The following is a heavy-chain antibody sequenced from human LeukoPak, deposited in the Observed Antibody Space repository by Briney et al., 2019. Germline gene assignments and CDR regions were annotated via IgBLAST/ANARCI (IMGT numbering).Heavy chain of an antibody. Sequence: GGSLRLSCAASGFTFSSYAMTWVRQAPGKGLEWVSYISSSSSYTNYADSVKGRFTISRDNAKNSLYLQMNTLRAEDTAVYYCARSLGYCSSTSCYIRAIDYWGQGTLVTVSS. CDR3: ARSLGYCSSTSCYIRAIDY. CDR1: GFTFSSYA. CDR2: ISSSSSYT. V-gene: IGHV3-21*05. J-gene: IGHJ4*02. D-gene: IGHD2-2*01.